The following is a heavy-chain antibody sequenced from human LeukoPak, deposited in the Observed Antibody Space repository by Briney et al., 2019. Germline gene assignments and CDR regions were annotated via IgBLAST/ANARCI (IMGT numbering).Heavy chain of an antibody. CDR3: ARDRQTFYDYVGGSYRFYFDY. D-gene: IGHD3-16*02. CDR1: SSSISNFH. Sequence: SETLSLTCTVSSSSISNFHWTWIRQPAGKGLEWIGRVFTSGSTNYNPSLKSRVTMSVDTSKNQFSLKLSSVTAADTAVYYCARDRQTFYDYVGGSYRFYFDYWGQGTLVTVSS. J-gene: IGHJ4*02. CDR2: VFTSGST. V-gene: IGHV4-4*07.